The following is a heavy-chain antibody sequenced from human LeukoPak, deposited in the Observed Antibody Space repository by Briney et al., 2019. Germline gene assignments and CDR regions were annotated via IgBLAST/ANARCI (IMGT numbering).Heavy chain of an antibody. V-gene: IGHV3-23*01. D-gene: IGHD3-22*01. Sequence: GGSLRLSCSASGFTFSDYAMVWVRQAPGKGLEWVSTIGGRGGNTFYADAVRGRFTVSRDNSKNTLFLQMSSLRAEDTALYYCAKDRRIDSSGYYYDYWGQGTLVTVSS. CDR2: IGGRGGNT. J-gene: IGHJ4*02. CDR3: AKDRRIDSSGYYYDY. CDR1: GFTFSDYA.